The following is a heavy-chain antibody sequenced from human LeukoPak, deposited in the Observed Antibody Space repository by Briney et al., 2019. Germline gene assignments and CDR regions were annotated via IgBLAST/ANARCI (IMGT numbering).Heavy chain of an antibody. V-gene: IGHV1-24*01. CDR1: GYTLTELS. CDR2: FDPEVGET. Sequence: ASVKVSCKVSGYTLTELSMHWVRQAPGKGLEWMGGFDPEVGETIYAQKFQGRVTMTEDTSTDTAYMELSSLRSEDTAVYYCATRRARWELLIGFDPWGQGTLVTVSS. J-gene: IGHJ5*02. CDR3: ATRRARWELLIGFDP. D-gene: IGHD1-26*01.